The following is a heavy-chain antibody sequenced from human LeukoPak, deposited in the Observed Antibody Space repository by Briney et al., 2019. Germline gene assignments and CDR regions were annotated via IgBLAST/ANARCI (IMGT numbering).Heavy chain of an antibody. Sequence: GSLRLSCADSGFTFSSYSMHWVRQAPAHGLEPVGRIKAKAHGGTIEYAAPVKGRFTISRDDSKNTLYLQMNSLKTEDTAVYYCTTDGVGVEGATYDNWGQGTLVSVPS. V-gene: IGHV3-15*01. CDR3: TTDGVGVEGATYDN. D-gene: IGHD1-26*01. CDR2: IKAKAHGGTI. CDR1: GFTFSSYS. J-gene: IGHJ4*02.